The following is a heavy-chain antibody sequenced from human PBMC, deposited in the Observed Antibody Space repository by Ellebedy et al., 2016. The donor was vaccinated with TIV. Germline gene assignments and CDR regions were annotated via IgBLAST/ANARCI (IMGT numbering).Heavy chain of an antibody. CDR3: ARWGGGYTSVGDY. CDR1: GYSFTTYF. Sequence: AASVKVSCKASGYSFTTYFMHWVRQAPGQGLEWMGMINPSGGSTSYAQKFQGRVTMTRDTSTSTVYMELRSLRSEDTAVYFCARWGGGYTSVGDYWGQGTLVTVSS. CDR2: INPSGGST. V-gene: IGHV1-46*01. D-gene: IGHD5-24*01. J-gene: IGHJ4*02.